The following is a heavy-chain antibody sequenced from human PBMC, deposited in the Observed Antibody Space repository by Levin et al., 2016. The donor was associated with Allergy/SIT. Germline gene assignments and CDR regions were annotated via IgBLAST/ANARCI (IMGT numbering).Heavy chain of an antibody. CDR1: GFTFASYD. D-gene: IGHD3-10*01. CDR3: ARGGGRGYYYYMDV. Sequence: GESLKISCAASGFTFASYDMHWVRQLSGKGLEWVSGVGIYGDTYYPDSVKGRFTISRENAKSSLYLQMNSLSAGDTAVYYCARGGGRGYYYYMDVWGKGTTVTVSS. J-gene: IGHJ6*03. V-gene: IGHV3-13*01. CDR2: VGIYGDT.